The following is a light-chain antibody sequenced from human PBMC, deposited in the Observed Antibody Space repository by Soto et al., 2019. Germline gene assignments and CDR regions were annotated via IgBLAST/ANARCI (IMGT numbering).Light chain of an antibody. V-gene: IGLV2-23*01. CDR3: CSYAGTRSWV. J-gene: IGLJ3*02. Sequence: QSVLTQPASVSGSPGQSITISCTGTSSDVRSYNLVSWYQQHPGKAPQLMIYEGTRRPSGVSNRFSGSKSGNMASLTISGLQAEDEADYYCCSYAGTRSWVFGGGTKLTVL. CDR1: SSDVRSYNL. CDR2: EGT.